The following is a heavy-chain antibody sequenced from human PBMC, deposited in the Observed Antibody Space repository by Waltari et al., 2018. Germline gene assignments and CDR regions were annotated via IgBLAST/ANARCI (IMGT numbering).Heavy chain of an antibody. CDR3: ARGYATADFDY. V-gene: IGHV2-70*15. J-gene: IGHJ4*02. D-gene: IGHD2-2*01. CDR1: GFSLSVNAMC. Sequence: QVTLRESGTALVRPTQTLTLTCPLSGFSLSVNAMCVSWIRQPPGKALEWLARIDWDDDKYYSTSLKTRLTISKDTAKNQVVLTMTNMDPVDTATYYCARGYATADFDYWGQGTLVTVSS. CDR2: IDWDDDK.